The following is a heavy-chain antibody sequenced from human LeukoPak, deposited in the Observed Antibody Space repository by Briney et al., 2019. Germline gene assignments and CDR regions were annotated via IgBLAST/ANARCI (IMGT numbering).Heavy chain of an antibody. V-gene: IGHV4-39*01. CDR2: IYYSGST. Sequence: SETLSLTCTVSGGSISSSSYYWGWIRQLPGKGLEWIGSIYYSGSTYYNPSLKSRVTISVDTSKNQFSLKLSSVTAADTAVYYCARHTIRGYDVSTFDYWGQGTLVTVSS. D-gene: IGHD5-12*01. J-gene: IGHJ4*02. CDR1: GGSISSSSYY. CDR3: ARHTIRGYDVSTFDY.